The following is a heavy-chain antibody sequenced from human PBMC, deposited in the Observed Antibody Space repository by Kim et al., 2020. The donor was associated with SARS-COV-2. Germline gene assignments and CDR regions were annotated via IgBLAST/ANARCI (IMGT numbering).Heavy chain of an antibody. CDR1: GFTFSSYG. CDR3: ARVAAAGPCYYDYYMDV. V-gene: IGHV3-33*01. CDR2: MWFDGSNK. Sequence: GGSLRLSCAASGFTFSSYGMHWVRQAPGKGLEWMAFMWFDGSNKNYSDSVKGRFAISRDNSKNTLYLQMNSLRPEDTAVYYCARVAAAGPCYYDYYMDV. D-gene: IGHD6-13*01. J-gene: IGHJ6*03.